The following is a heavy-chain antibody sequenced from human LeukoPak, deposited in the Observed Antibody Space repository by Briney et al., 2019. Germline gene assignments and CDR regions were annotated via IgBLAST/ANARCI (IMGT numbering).Heavy chain of an antibody. V-gene: IGHV1-2*02. D-gene: IGHD1-7*01. Sequence: ASVKVSCKASGYTFTSYGISWVRQAPGQGLEWMGWINPNSGGTNYAQKFQGRVTMTRDTSISTAYMELSRLRSDDTAVYYCARRNYEGVGGLYYYMDVWGKGTTVTVSS. CDR2: INPNSGGT. CDR1: GYTFTSYG. J-gene: IGHJ6*03. CDR3: ARRNYEGVGGLYYYMDV.